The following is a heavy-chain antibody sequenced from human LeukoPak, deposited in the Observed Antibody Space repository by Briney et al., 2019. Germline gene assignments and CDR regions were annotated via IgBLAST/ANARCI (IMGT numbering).Heavy chain of an antibody. CDR3: ASRRSEDSGSFV. CDR1: GGSISSSSYY. CDR2: IYYSGST. D-gene: IGHD1-26*01. J-gene: IGHJ4*02. Sequence: SETLPLTCTVSGGSISSSSYYWGWIRQPPGKGLEWIGSIYYSGSTYYNPSLKSRVTISVDTSKNQFSLKLSSVTAADTAVYYCASRRSEDSGSFVWGQGTLVTVSS. V-gene: IGHV4-39*01.